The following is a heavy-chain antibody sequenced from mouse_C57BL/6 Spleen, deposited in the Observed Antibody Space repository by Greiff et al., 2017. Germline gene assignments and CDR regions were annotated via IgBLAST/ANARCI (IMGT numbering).Heavy chain of an antibody. CDR3: ARQYDYDGGFDY. J-gene: IGHJ2*01. CDR2: ISYSGST. Sequence: EVQLVESGPGMVKPSQSLSLTCTVTGYSITSGYDWHWIRHFPGNKLEWMGYISYSGSTNYNPSLKSRISITHDTSKNHFFLTLNSVTTEDTATYYCARQYDYDGGFDYWGQGTTLTVSS. D-gene: IGHD2-4*01. V-gene: IGHV3-1*01. CDR1: GYSITSGYD.